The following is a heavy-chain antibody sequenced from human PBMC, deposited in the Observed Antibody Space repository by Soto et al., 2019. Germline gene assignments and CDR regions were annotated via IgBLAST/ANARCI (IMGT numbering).Heavy chain of an antibody. D-gene: IGHD6-19*01. CDR3: ARHGAGGWYGKHFDY. CDR1: GGSISSSSYY. CDR2: IYYSGST. V-gene: IGHV4-39*01. J-gene: IGHJ4*02. Sequence: QLQLQESGPGLVKPSETLSLTCTVSGGSISSSSYYWGWIRQPPGKGLEWIGSIYYSGSTYYNPSLKSRVTISVDTSKNQFSLKLSSVTAADTAVYYCARHGAGGWYGKHFDYWGQGTLVTVSS.